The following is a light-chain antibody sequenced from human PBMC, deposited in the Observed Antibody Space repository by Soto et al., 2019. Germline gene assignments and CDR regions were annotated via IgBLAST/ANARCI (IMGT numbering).Light chain of an antibody. CDR1: SSDVGSYNL. V-gene: IGLV2-23*01. J-gene: IGLJ3*02. CDR2: EGS. Sequence: QSVLTQPASVSGSPGQSITISCTGTSSDVGSYNLVSWYQQHPGKAPKLMIYEGSKRPSGVSNRFSGSKSGNTASLTISGLQAGDEADYYCCSYAGSSTLWVFGGGTKVTVL. CDR3: CSYAGSSTLWV.